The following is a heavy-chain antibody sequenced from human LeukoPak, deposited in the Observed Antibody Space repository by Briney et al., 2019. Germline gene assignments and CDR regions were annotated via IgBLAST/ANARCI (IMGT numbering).Heavy chain of an antibody. V-gene: IGHV1-69*05. D-gene: IGHD2-2*01. Sequence: SVKVSCKASGGTFSSYAISWVRQAPGQGLEWMGGTIPIFGTANYAQKFQGRVTITTDESTSTAYMELSSLRSEDTAVCYCARGVDCSSTSCYLFGAFDIWGQGTMVTVSS. CDR1: GGTFSSYA. J-gene: IGHJ3*02. CDR3: ARGVDCSSTSCYLFGAFDI. CDR2: TIPIFGTA.